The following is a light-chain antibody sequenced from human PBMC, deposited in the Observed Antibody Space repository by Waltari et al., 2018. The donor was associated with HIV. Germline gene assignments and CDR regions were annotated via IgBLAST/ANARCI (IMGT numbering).Light chain of an antibody. CDR2: EVN. CDR1: SSVVGSYTP. V-gene: IGLV2-23*02. CDR3: CSYASSINWV. Sequence: QSALTKPASVFGSLGQSITISCSGTSSVVGSYTPVSWYQQRPGKAPKLMIYEVNKRPSVFSNRFSASKADNTASLTSSGLQAEDEADYYCCSYASSINWVFGGGTKLTVL. J-gene: IGLJ3*02.